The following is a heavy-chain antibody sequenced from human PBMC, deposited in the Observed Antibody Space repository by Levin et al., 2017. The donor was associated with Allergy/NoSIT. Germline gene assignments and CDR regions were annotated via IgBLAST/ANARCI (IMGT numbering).Heavy chain of an antibody. CDR3: ARLMPLAARRAFDY. V-gene: IGHV4-34*01. D-gene: IGHD6-6*01. CDR2: VSHDGST. Sequence: PSETLSLNCAVYGGSFTNYYWTWIRQLPGKGLEWIGEVSHDGSTNLNPSLKSRVTMSVDSSRNNFSLNMTSVTAADTAIYYCARLMPLAARRAFDYWGQGILATVSS. CDR1: GGSFTNYY. J-gene: IGHJ4*02.